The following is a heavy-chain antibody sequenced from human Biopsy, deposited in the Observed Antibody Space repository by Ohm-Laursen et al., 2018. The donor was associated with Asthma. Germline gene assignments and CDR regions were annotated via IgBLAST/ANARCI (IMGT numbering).Heavy chain of an antibody. CDR3: AGFCSGGNCPDH. V-gene: IGHV4-59*07. CDR1: GVSIRSYY. D-gene: IGHD2-15*01. Sequence: PSDTLSLTWTVSGVSIRSYYWTWIRQPPGKGLEWIGNIHYSGSTYSNPSLKSRVTISVDTSKKQISLRLSSVIAADTAVYYCAGFCSGGNCPDHWGQGTLVTVSS. J-gene: IGHJ4*02. CDR2: IHYSGST.